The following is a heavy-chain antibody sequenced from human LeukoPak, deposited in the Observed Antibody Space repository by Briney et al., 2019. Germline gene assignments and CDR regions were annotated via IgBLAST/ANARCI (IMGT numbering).Heavy chain of an antibody. CDR3: ARNIHPMSSGWSSPY. D-gene: IGHD6-19*01. J-gene: IGHJ4*02. CDR2: ISWNSGSI. V-gene: IGHV3-9*01. Sequence: PGRSLRLSCAASGFTFDDYAMHWVRQAPGKGLEWVSGISWNSGSIGYADSVKGRFTISRDNAKNSLYLQMNSLRAEDTAVYYCARNIHPMSSGWSSPYWGQGTLVTVSS. CDR1: GFTFDDYA.